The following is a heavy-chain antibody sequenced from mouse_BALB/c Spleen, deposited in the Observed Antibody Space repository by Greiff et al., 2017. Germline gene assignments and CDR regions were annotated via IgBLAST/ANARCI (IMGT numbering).Heavy chain of an antibody. J-gene: IGHJ1*01. CDR3: ASALLRLGYFDV. D-gene: IGHD1-2*01. V-gene: IGHV5-6-2*01. CDR1: GFTFSSYY. CDR2: INSNGGST. Sequence: EVKVEESGGGLVKLGGSLKLSCAASGFTFSSYYMSWVRQTPEKRLELVAAINSNGGSTYYPDTVKGRFTISRDNAKNTLYLQMSSLKSEDTALYYCASALLRLGYFDVWGAGTTVTVSS.